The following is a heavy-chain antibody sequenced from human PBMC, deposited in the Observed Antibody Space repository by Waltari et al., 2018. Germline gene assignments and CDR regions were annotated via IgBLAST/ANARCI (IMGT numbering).Heavy chain of an antibody. Sequence: QVQLQESGPGLVKASETLSLTCAVSGYAISSGYYWGWIRQPPGKGLEWIGSLYQGGTTYYNPSLRSRVTISVDTSKNQCSLRLRSVTAADTAVYYCARLNRAYDGFDIWGQGTIVTVSS. CDR2: LYQGGTT. CDR1: GYAISSGYY. V-gene: IGHV4-38-2*01. D-gene: IGHD3-10*01. CDR3: ARLNRAYDGFDI. J-gene: IGHJ3*02.